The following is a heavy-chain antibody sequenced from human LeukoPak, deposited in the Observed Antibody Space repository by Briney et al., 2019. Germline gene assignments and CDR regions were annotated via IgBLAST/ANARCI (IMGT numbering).Heavy chain of an antibody. CDR3: ARGSILDCGGDCYSGWFDP. D-gene: IGHD2-21*02. J-gene: IGHJ5*02. CDR2: INHSGST. CDR1: GGSFSGYY. V-gene: IGHV4-34*01. Sequence: SETLSLTCAVYGGSFSGYYWSWIRQPPGKGLEWIGEINHSGSTNYNPSLKSRVTISVDTSKNQFSLKLSSVTAADTAVYYCARGSILDCGGDCYSGWFDPWGQGTLVTVSS.